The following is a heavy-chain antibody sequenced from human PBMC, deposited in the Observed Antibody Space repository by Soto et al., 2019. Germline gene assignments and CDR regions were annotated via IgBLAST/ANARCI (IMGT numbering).Heavy chain of an antibody. J-gene: IGHJ4*02. CDR1: GGSISNFY. Sequence: SETLSLTCTVSGGSISNFYWSWIRQPPGKGLEWIGYIYYSGSTNYNPSLKSRVTISVDTSKNQFSLKLSSVTAADTAVYYCAGDMEEGYYFDYWGQGTLVTVSS. V-gene: IGHV4-59*01. CDR3: AGDMEEGYYFDY. D-gene: IGHD3-10*01. CDR2: IYYSGST.